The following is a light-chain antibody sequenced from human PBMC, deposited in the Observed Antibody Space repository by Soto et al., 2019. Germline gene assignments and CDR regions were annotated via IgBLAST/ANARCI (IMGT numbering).Light chain of an antibody. J-gene: IGLJ2*01. CDR3: SSYAGSNNLVI. Sequence: QSVLTQPPSASGSPGQSVTISCTGTSSDVGGYNYVSWYQQHPGKAPKLMIYEVTKRPSGVPDRFSVFKSGNTASLTVSGLQAEDEGDYYCSSYAGSNNLVIFGGGTKLTVL. CDR1: SSDVGGYNY. V-gene: IGLV2-8*01. CDR2: EVT.